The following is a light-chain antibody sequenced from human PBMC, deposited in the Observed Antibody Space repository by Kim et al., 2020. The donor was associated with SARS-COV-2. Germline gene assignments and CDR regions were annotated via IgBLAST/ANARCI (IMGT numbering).Light chain of an antibody. Sequence: QSALTQPRSVSGSPGQSVTISCTGTSSDVGGYNFVSWYRHYPCKAPKLIIYDVSKRPSGVPDRFSGSKSGNAASLTISGLQAGDEADYYCCSYAGSHIMLFGGGTQLTVL. CDR2: DVS. CDR3: CSYAGSHIML. V-gene: IGLV2-11*01. J-gene: IGLJ2*01. CDR1: SSDVGGYNF.